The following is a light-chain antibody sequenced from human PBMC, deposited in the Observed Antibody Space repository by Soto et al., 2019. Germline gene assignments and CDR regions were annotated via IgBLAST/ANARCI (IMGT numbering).Light chain of an antibody. CDR3: QQYNNWPLT. Sequence: ETVMTQSPATLSVSPGERATLSCRASQSISSNLAWYQQKPGQAPRLLIYGASTRATGIPARFTGSGSGTEFTLTISSLQSEDFAVYYCQQYNNWPLTFGGRTKVDIK. CDR2: GAS. J-gene: IGKJ4*01. CDR1: QSISSN. V-gene: IGKV3-15*01.